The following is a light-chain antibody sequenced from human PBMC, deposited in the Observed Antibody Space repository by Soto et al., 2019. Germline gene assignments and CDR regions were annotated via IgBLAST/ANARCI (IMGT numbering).Light chain of an antibody. CDR3: CSFTSTNALV. V-gene: IGLV2-14*02. CDR2: EGT. Sequence: QSVLTQPASVSGSPGQSITISCTGTNSVLGSYNLVSWFQQHPGKVPKVMIYEGTKRPSGVSDRFSGSKSDNTASLTISGLQAEDEGDYYCCSFTSTNALVFGAGTKVTVL. J-gene: IGLJ1*01. CDR1: NSVLGSYNL.